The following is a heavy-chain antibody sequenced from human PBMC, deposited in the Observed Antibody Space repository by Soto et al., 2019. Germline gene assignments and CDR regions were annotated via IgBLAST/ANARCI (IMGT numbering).Heavy chain of an antibody. V-gene: IGHV4-59*01. CDR2: IHYSGST. Sequence: QVQLQESGPGLVKPSETLSLTCTVSGGSIGSSYWNWIRQPPGKELEWISYIHYSGSTNYNPSLKSRVPISVDTSKNQFSLKLRSVTAADTAVYFCARALDYYYFGMDVWGHGTTVTVSS. CDR1: GGSIGSSY. J-gene: IGHJ6*02. CDR3: ARALDYYYFGMDV.